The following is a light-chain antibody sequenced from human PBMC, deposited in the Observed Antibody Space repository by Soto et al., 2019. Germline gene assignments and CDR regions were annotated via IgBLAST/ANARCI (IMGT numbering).Light chain of an antibody. CDR1: SSNIGGNS. CDR2: DDN. CDR3: GSWDSSVSAYV. V-gene: IGLV1-51*01. Sequence: QSVLTLPPSVSAAPGQKVTISCSGSSSNIGGNSVSWYQQLPGTAPKLLIYDDNKRPSGIPDRFSGSKSGTSATLGITGFQTGDEADYYCGSWDSSVSAYVLGPGTKVTVL. J-gene: IGLJ1*01.